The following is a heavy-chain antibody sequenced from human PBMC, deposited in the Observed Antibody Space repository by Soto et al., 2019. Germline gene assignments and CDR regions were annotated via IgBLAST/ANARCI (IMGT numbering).Heavy chain of an antibody. V-gene: IGHV1-2*02. D-gene: IGHD3-22*01. CDR1: GYTFTGFY. CDR2: INPNNGDT. Sequence: ASVKVSFKASGYTFTGFYLHWVRRAPGQGLEWMGWINPNNGDTNYAQRFQGRVIMTRDTSITTAYMEVSRLRSDDTAVYYCARIRTYYYSSGSLNYWGQGSQVTVSS. J-gene: IGHJ4*02. CDR3: ARIRTYYYSSGSLNY.